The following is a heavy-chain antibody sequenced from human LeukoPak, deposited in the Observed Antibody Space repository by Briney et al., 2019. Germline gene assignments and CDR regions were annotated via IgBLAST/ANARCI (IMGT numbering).Heavy chain of an antibody. CDR3: ARGRYYDILTGYYYYYYYMDV. J-gene: IGHJ6*03. V-gene: IGHV1-8*02. CDR2: MNPNSGNT. CDR1: GGTFSSYA. Sequence: ASVKVSCKASGGTFSSYAINWVRQATGQGLEWMGWMNPNSGNTGYAQKFQGRVTMTRNTSISTAYMELSSLRSEDTAVYYCARGRYYDILTGYYYYYYYMDVWGKGTTVTISS. D-gene: IGHD3-9*01.